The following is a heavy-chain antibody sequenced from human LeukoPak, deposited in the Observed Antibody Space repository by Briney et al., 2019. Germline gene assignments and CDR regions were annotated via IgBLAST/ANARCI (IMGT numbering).Heavy chain of an antibody. CDR3: ARVHRRGFGEIFIDY. J-gene: IGHJ4*02. D-gene: IGHD3-10*01. V-gene: IGHV4-4*07. CDR1: GGSISTYY. Sequence: PSETLSLTCTVSGGSISTYYWSWIRQPAGKGLEWTGRIYTSGITNYNPSLKSRADMSVDMSKNQISLRLSSVTAADTAVYYCARVHRRGFGEIFIDYWGQGTLVTVSS. CDR2: IYTSGIT.